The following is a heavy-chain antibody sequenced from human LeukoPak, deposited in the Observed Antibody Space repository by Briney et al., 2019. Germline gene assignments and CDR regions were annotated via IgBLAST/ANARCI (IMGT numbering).Heavy chain of an antibody. CDR1: GGSISSGDYY. V-gene: IGHV4-30-4*01. Sequence: SQTLSLTCTVSGGSISSGDYYWSWIRQPPGKGLEWIGEINHSGSTNYNPSLKSRVTISVDTSKNQFSLKLSSVTAADTAVYYCARGNHRFWSGYYGYWGQGTLVTVSS. CDR2: INHSGST. J-gene: IGHJ4*02. D-gene: IGHD3-3*01. CDR3: ARGNHRFWSGYYGY.